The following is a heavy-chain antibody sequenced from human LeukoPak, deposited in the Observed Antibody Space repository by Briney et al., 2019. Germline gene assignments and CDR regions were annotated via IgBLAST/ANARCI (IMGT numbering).Heavy chain of an antibody. V-gene: IGHV3-73*01. D-gene: IGHD3-22*01. J-gene: IGHJ4*02. CDR3: TRRDNYYDSST. CDR1: GFTFSGSA. Sequence: GGSLRLSCAASGFTFSGSAMHWVRQASGKRLEWVGRIRSKANSYATAYAASVKGRFTISRDDSKNTAYLQMNGLKTEDTAVYYCTRRDNYYDSSTWGQGTLVTVSS. CDR2: IRSKANSYAT.